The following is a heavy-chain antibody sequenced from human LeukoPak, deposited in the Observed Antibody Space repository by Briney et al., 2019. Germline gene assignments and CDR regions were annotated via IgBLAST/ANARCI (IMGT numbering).Heavy chain of an antibody. CDR3: ARGGGSGSYYNDAFDI. Sequence: SDSLSLTWAVYGXSFSGYYGSWIRQPPGKGLEWMGEINHSGSTNYNPSLKSRVTISVDTSKNQFSLKLSSVTAADTAVYYCARGGGSGSYYNDAFDIWGQGTMVTVSS. J-gene: IGHJ3*02. V-gene: IGHV4-34*01. CDR2: INHSGST. CDR1: GXSFSGYY. D-gene: IGHD3-10*01.